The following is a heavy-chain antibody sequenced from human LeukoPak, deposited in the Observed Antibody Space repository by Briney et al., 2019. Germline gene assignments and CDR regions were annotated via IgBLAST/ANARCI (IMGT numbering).Heavy chain of an antibody. CDR1: GYTFTSYD. J-gene: IGHJ4*02. V-gene: IGHV1-8*01. D-gene: IGHD5-24*01. CDR3: ARKASRPRWPPFDY. CDR2: VNPNSGNT. Sequence: ASVKVSCKASGYTFTSYDINWVRQATGQGLEWMGWVNPNSGNTGYAQKFQGRVTMTRNTSISTAYMELSSLRSEDTAVYYCARKASRPRWPPFDYWGQGTLVTVSS.